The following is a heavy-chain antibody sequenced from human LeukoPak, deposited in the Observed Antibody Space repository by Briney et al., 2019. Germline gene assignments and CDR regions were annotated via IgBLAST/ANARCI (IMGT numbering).Heavy chain of an antibody. CDR2: ISSSSSTI. D-gene: IGHD3-9*01. J-gene: IGHJ6*03. CDR1: GFTFSSYS. Sequence: PGGSLRLSCAASGFTFSSYSMNWVRQAPGKGLEWVSYISSSSSTIYYADSVKGRFTISRDNAKNSLYLQMNSLRAEDTAVYYCARSMLRYFDWSPYYYMDVWGKGTTVTVSS. CDR3: ARSMLRYFDWSPYYYMDV. V-gene: IGHV3-48*01.